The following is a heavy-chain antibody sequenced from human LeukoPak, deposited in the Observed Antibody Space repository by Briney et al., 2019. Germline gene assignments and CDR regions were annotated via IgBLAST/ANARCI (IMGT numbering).Heavy chain of an antibody. D-gene: IGHD3-22*01. V-gene: IGHV4-59*01. Sequence: GSLRLSCAASGFTFSSYAMSWVRQAPGKGLEWIGYIYYSGSTNYNPSLKSRVTISVDTSKNQFSLKLSSVTAADTAVYYCARFPFYYDDSSGYYPSPHAFDIWGQGTMVTVSS. J-gene: IGHJ3*02. CDR1: GFTFSSYA. CDR2: IYYSGST. CDR3: ARFPFYYDDSSGYYPSPHAFDI.